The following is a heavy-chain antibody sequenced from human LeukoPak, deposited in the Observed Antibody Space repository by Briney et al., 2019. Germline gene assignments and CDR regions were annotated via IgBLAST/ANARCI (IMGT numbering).Heavy chain of an antibody. Sequence: ASVKVSCKASGGTFSSYAISWVRQAPGQGLEWMGGIIPIFGTANYAQKFQGRVTITADESTSTAYMELSSLRSEDTAVYYCARGRKVETIWPPRRYYYYMDVWGKGTTVTVSS. D-gene: IGHD3-3*01. CDR1: GGTFSSYA. CDR2: IIPIFGTA. J-gene: IGHJ6*03. V-gene: IGHV1-69*13. CDR3: ARGRKVETIWPPRRYYYYMDV.